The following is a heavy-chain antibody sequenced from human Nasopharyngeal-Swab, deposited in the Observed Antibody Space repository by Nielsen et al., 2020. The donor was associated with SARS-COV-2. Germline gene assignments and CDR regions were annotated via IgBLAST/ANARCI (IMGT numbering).Heavy chain of an antibody. Sequence: SVKVSCKASGGTFSSYAISWVRQAPGQELEWMGGIIPIFGTANYAQKFQGRVTITADESTSTAYMELSSLRSEDTAVYYCARGPFYFWSGRHYFDYWGQGTLVTVSS. CDR1: GGTFSSYA. CDR3: ARGPFYFWSGRHYFDY. CDR2: IIPIFGTA. V-gene: IGHV1-69*13. J-gene: IGHJ4*02. D-gene: IGHD3-3*01.